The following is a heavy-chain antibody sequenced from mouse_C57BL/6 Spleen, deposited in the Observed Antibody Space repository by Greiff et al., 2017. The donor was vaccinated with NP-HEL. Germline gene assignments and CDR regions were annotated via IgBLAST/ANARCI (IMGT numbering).Heavy chain of an antibody. CDR1: GYSITSGYY. J-gene: IGHJ3*01. CDR3: ARDRKGFAY. Sequence: EVQLQESGPGLVKPSQSLSLTCSVTGYSITSGYYWNWIRQFPGNKLEWMGYISYDGSNNSNPSLKNRISITRDTSKNQFFLKLNSVTTEDTATYYCARDRKGFAYWGQGTLVTVSA. CDR2: ISYDGSN. V-gene: IGHV3-6*01.